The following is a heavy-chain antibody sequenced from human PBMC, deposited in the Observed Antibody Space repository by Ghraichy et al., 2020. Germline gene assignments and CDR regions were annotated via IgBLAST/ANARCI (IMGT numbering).Heavy chain of an antibody. Sequence: LSLTCEVSGFIFSSYGMHWVRQAPGKGLEWVTFIQYDGSNKYYADSVKGRFTISRDNSKITLYLQMNSLRVEDTAVYYCAKDRYDSSGYYLDYWGQGTLVTVSS. CDR2: IQYDGSNK. CDR1: GFIFSSYG. D-gene: IGHD3-22*01. CDR3: AKDRYDSSGYYLDY. V-gene: IGHV3-30*02. J-gene: IGHJ4*02.